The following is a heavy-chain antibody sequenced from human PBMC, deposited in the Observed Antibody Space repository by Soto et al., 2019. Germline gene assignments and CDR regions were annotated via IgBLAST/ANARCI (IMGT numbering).Heavy chain of an antibody. Sequence: QVQLVQSGAEVKKPGSSVKVSCKASGGTFSSYSINWVRQAPGQGLEWMGEIIPIFGTANYAQKFQGRVTITADESASSAYMQRSSLRSADAGVDYCASDGRSHFAGIEYWGQGSVVTVSS. CDR3: ASDGRSHFAGIEY. CDR1: GGTFSSYS. J-gene: IGHJ4*02. CDR2: IIPIFGTA. D-gene: IGHD1-26*01. V-gene: IGHV1-69*01.